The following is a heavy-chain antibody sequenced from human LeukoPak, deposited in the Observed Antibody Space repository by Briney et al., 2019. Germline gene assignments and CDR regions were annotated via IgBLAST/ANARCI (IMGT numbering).Heavy chain of an antibody. Sequence: GGSLRLSCAASGFTVSSNYMSWVRQAPGKGLEWVSVIYSGGSTYYADSAKGRFTISRDNSKNTLYLQMNSLRAEDTAVYYCARDIDYGGNSGLDYWGQGTLVTVSS. CDR1: GFTVSSNY. CDR2: IYSGGST. D-gene: IGHD4-23*01. J-gene: IGHJ4*02. CDR3: ARDIDYGGNSGLDY. V-gene: IGHV3-53*01.